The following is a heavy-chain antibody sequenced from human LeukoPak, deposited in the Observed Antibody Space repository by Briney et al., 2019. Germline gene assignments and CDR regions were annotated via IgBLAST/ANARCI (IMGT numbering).Heavy chain of an antibody. CDR2: LYYSGST. CDR1: GGSISTYY. Sequence: SETLSRTCTVSGGSISTYYWSWIRQPPGKGLEWIGYLYYSGSTNYNPSLKSRVTISVDTSNTQFSLKLSSVTAADTAVYYCARDPLNYYSMDAWGKGTTVTVSS. V-gene: IGHV4-59*01. J-gene: IGHJ6*03. CDR3: ARDPLNYYSMDA.